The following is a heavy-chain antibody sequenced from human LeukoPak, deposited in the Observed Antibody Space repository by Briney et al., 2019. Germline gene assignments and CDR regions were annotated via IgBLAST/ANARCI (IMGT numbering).Heavy chain of an antibody. CDR3: ARDIVVITAAHLFEY. J-gene: IGHJ4*02. CDR2: INQVVREK. D-gene: IGHD2-2*01. CDR1: AFCLSRYW. Sequence: RGSLRLSCVVSAFCLSRYWVSCLRQAQGKVREWGAYINQVVREKMYVDSVKGRFTISRDNAKNSLYLQMNSLRAEDTAVYYCARDIVVITAAHLFEYWGQGTLVTVSS. V-gene: IGHV3-7*03.